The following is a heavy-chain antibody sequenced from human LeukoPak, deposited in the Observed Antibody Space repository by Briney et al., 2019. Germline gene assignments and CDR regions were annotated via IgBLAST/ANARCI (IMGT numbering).Heavy chain of an antibody. Sequence: SVKVSCKASGGTFSSYAISWVRQASGQGLEWMGRIIPIFGTANYAQKFQGRVTITTDESTSTAYMELSSLRSEDPAVYYCARARAYGSGSYYNKNWFDPWGQGTLVTVSS. V-gene: IGHV1-69*05. J-gene: IGHJ5*02. CDR2: IIPIFGTA. D-gene: IGHD3-10*01. CDR1: GGTFSSYA. CDR3: ARARAYGSGSYYNKNWFDP.